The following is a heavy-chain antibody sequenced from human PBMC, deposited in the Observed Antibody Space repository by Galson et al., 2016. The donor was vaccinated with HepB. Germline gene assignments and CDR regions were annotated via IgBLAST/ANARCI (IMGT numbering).Heavy chain of an antibody. V-gene: IGHV4-39*01. CDR2: IYFTGNT. Sequence: SETLSLTCTVSGGSISSGDYYWSWIRQPPGKGLEWIGNIYFTGNTDYNPSLKGRVIIAADTSKNQFSLKVRSVTAADTAIYYWARRTSSSRIHYGMDVWGKGTTVVVSS. D-gene: IGHD6-13*01. CDR3: ARRTSSSRIHYGMDV. J-gene: IGHJ6*04. CDR1: GGSISSGDYY.